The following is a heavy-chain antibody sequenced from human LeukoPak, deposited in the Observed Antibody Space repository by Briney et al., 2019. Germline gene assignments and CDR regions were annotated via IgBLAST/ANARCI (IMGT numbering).Heavy chain of an antibody. CDR2: TNHSGST. CDR3: AIGREVVATIDREEDY. Sequence: SETLSLTCAVYGGSFSGYYWSWIRQPPGKGLEWIGETNHSGSTNYNPSLKSRVTISVDTSKNQFSLKLSSVTAADTAVYYCAIGREVVATIDREEDYWGQGTLVTVSS. J-gene: IGHJ4*02. D-gene: IGHD5-12*01. V-gene: IGHV4-34*01. CDR1: GGSFSGYY.